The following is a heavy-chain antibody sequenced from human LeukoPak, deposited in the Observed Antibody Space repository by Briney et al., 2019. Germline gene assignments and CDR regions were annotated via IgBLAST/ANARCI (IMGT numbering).Heavy chain of an antibody. CDR2: IWYDGSNK. J-gene: IGHJ4*02. CDR3: AKDSFRSWYFFDY. Sequence: GRSLRLSCAASGFTFSSYGMHWVRQAPGKGLEWVAVIWYDGSNKYYADSVKGRFTISRDNSKNTLYPQMNSLRAEDTAVYYCAKDSFRSWYFFDYWGQGTLVTVSS. CDR1: GFTFSSYG. D-gene: IGHD6-13*01. V-gene: IGHV3-33*06.